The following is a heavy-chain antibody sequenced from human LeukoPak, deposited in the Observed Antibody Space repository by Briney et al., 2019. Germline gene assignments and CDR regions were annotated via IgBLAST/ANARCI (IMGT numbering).Heavy chain of an antibody. CDR2: INHSGST. Sequence: SETLSLTCAVYGGSFSGYYWSWIRQPPGKGLEWIGEINHSGSTNYNPSLKSRVTISVDTSKNQFSLKLSSVTAADTAVYYCARGFYGDYEDYFDYWGQGTLVTVSS. CDR3: ARGFYGDYEDYFDY. J-gene: IGHJ4*02. CDR1: GGSFSGYY. D-gene: IGHD4-17*01. V-gene: IGHV4-34*01.